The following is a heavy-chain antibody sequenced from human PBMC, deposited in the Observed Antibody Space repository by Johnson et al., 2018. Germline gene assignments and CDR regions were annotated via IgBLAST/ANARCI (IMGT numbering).Heavy chain of an antibody. Sequence: VQLVQSGGVVVQPGGSLRLSCAASGFTFDDYTMHWVRQAPGKGLEWVSLISWDGGSTYYADSVKGRFTLSRDNSKNSLYLKMNSLRDEGTAVYYCARDSPGGGWPRDAFDIWGQGTMVTVSS. CDR1: GFTFDDYT. V-gene: IGHV3-43*01. D-gene: IGHD6-19*01. CDR2: ISWDGGST. CDR3: ARDSPGGGWPRDAFDI. J-gene: IGHJ3*02.